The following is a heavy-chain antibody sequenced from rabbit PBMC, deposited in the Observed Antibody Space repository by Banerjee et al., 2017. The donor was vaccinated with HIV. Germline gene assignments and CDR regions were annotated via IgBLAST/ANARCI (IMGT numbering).Heavy chain of an antibody. CDR1: GFSFSSSYY. Sequence: QSLEESGGDLVKPGASLTLTCTASGFSFSSSYYMCWVRQAPGKGLEWIACIYAGSSGSTYYASWAKGRFTISKTSSTTVTLQMTSLTAADTATYFCASPYAGYAGYGWLDLWGPGTLVTVS. J-gene: IGHJ4*01. V-gene: IGHV1S40*01. CDR2: IYAGSSGST. CDR3: ASPYAGYAGYGWLDL. D-gene: IGHD7-1*01.